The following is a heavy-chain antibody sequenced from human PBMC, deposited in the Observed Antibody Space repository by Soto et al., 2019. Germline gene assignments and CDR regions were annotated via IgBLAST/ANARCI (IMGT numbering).Heavy chain of an antibody. V-gene: IGHV1-69*01. J-gene: IGHJ2*01. CDR3: VGRSSGWTDWYFDL. D-gene: IGHD6-19*01. CDR1: GGTFSSYA. Sequence: QVQLVQSGAEVKKPGSSVKVSCKASGGTFSSYAISWVRQAPGQGLEWMGGIIPTFGTANYAQKFQGRVTITADESTSTAYMELSSRRSEDRAVYYCVGRSSGWTDWYFDLWGRGTLVTVSS. CDR2: IIPTFGTA.